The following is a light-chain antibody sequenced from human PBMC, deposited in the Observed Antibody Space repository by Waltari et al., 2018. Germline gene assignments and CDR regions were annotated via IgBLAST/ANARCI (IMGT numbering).Light chain of an antibody. CDR2: DVS. CDR1: SSDVGGYNS. V-gene: IGLV2-14*03. CDR3: SSQSSDNVVL. J-gene: IGLJ2*01. Sequence: QSALTQPASVSGSPGQSITISCTGTSSDVGGYNSVSWYQDHPGQAPKVIIYDVSDRPSGISERFSGSKSGNTASLTISGLQAEDEADYYCSSQSSDNVVLFGGGTNLTVL.